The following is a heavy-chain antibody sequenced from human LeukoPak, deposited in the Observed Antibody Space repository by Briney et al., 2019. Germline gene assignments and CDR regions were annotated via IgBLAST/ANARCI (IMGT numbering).Heavy chain of an antibody. CDR3: ARVRSYGSGSYSYYFDY. Sequence: ASVKVSCKASGYTFTSYGISWVRQAPGQGLEWMGWISAYNGNRNYAQKLQGRVTMTTDTSTSTAYMELRSLRSDDTAVYYCARVRSYGSGSYSYYFDYWGQGTLVTVSS. J-gene: IGHJ4*02. CDR2: ISAYNGNR. CDR1: GYTFTSYG. V-gene: IGHV1-18*01. D-gene: IGHD3-10*01.